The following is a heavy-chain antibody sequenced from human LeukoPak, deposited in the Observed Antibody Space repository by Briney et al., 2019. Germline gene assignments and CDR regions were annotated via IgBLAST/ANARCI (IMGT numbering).Heavy chain of an antibody. Sequence: GPLRLSCAASGFTFSSYSMNWVRQPPGKGLEWIGEINHRGNTNYNPSLKSRVTISVDTSKNQFSLKLSSVTAADTAVYYCARVPESVGINYFDSWGQGTQVTVSS. J-gene: IGHJ4*02. CDR3: ARVPESVGINYFDS. D-gene: IGHD1-26*01. CDR2: INHRGNT. CDR1: GFTFSSYS. V-gene: IGHV4-34*01.